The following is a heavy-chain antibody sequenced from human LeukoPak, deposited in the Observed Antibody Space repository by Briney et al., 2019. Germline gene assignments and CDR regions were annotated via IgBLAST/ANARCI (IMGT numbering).Heavy chain of an antibody. CDR3: ARQGSGGRAFDI. V-gene: IGHV4-59*08. J-gene: IGHJ3*02. CDR1: GGSISSYY. Sequence: SETLSLTCTVSGGSISSYYWTWIRQPPGKGLEYIGFIHYSGSTNSNPSLKSRVTISVDTSKSQFSLKMTSVTAADTAVYYCARQGSGGRAFDIWGQGTMVTVSS. D-gene: IGHD1-26*01. CDR2: IHYSGST.